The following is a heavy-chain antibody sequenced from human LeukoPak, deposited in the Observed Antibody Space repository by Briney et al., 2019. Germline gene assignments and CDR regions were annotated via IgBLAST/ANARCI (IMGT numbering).Heavy chain of an antibody. CDR3: ANGGYFDWSPPDY. CDR1: GFTFATYA. D-gene: IGHD3-9*01. CDR2: LSDSGGDT. V-gene: IGHV3-23*01. Sequence: GSLRLSCAASGFTFATYAMSWVRQAPGKGLEWVSTLSDSGGDTYYADSVKGRFTISRDNSKNTLYLQMNSLRAEDTAVYYCANGGYFDWSPPDYWGQGTLVTVSS. J-gene: IGHJ4*02.